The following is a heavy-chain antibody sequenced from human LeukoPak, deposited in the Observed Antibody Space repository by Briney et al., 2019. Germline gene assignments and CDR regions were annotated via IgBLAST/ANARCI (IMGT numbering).Heavy chain of an antibody. CDR1: GFTFSSYS. Sequence: GGSLRLSCAASGFTFSSYSMNWVRQAPGKGLEWVSSISSSSSYIYYADSVKGRFTISRDNAQNLLFLHMENLRVEDSGIYYCARDLNVGMDVWGRGTTVTVAS. J-gene: IGHJ6*02. CDR3: ARDLNVGMDV. V-gene: IGHV3-21*04. CDR2: ISSSSSYI.